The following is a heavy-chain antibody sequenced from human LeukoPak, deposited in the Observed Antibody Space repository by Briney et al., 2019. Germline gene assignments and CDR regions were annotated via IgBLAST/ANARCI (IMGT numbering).Heavy chain of an antibody. CDR2: IYYSGST. CDR3: ARVLRSTYFYDRTGYFDY. CDR1: GVSISSSSYY. V-gene: IGHV4-39*01. J-gene: IGHJ4*02. Sequence: SETLSLTCTVSGVSISSSSYYWGWIRQPPGKGLEWIGNIYYSGSTYYNPSLKSRVTISVDTSKNQLSLKLTSVTAADTAVYYCARVLRSTYFYDRTGYFDYWGQGTLVTVSS. D-gene: IGHD3-22*01.